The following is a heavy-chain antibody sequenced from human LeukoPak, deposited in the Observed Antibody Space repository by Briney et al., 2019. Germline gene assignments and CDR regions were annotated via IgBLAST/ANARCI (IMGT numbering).Heavy chain of an antibody. Sequence: PSETLSLTCTVSGGSISSSSYYWGWIRQPPGKGLEWIGSIYYSGSTYYNQSLKSRVTISVDTSKNQFSLKLSSVTAADTAVYYCARGGGYYQNWYFDLWGRGTLVTVSS. J-gene: IGHJ2*01. V-gene: IGHV4-39*07. CDR1: GGSISSSSYY. CDR3: ARGGGYYQNWYFDL. D-gene: IGHD3-22*01. CDR2: IYYSGST.